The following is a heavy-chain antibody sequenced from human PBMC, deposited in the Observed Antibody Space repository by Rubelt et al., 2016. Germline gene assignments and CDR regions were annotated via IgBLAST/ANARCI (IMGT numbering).Heavy chain of an antibody. Sequence: QVQLQQWGAGLFRPSQTLSLTCGVYGGSFSNYYWTWIRQPPGKGLEWIGDINKSGNTDYNPSLKRRGSISVDTSKNQFSLKLSSVTAADTAVYYCARHSRVFSYYYGMDVWGQGTTVTVSS. CDR2: INKSGNT. CDR1: GGSFSNYY. V-gene: IGHV4-34*01. D-gene: IGHD2-21*01. CDR3: ARHSRVFSYYYGMDV. J-gene: IGHJ6*02.